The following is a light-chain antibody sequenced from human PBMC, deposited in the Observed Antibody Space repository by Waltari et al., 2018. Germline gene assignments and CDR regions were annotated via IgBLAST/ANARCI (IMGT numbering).Light chain of an antibody. Sequence: DFQLTQSPSFLSASLGARVTITSRATHGITSYLPWYQQKSRSDPNFLIYAASTLRRGVASRCIGSGAGTVFTLTINGLQPEEFATYYCRQLNTYLYAFGQGTEVVMK. CDR1: HGITSY. J-gene: IGKJ2*01. CDR2: AAS. CDR3: RQLNTYLYA. V-gene: IGKV1-9*01.